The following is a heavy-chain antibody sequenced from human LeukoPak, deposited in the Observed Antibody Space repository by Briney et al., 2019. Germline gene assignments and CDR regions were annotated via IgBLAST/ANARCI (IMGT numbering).Heavy chain of an antibody. D-gene: IGHD3-16*01. Sequence: SETLSLTCTVSGGSISGYYWTWIRQPPGKGLEWIGQIHYSGKADYNPSLRSRITISVDTSKNQMSLKLSSVTAADTAVYYCARFGVHYDMGVWGQGTTVTVS. V-gene: IGHV4-59*01. J-gene: IGHJ6*02. CDR3: ARFGVHYDMGV. CDR1: GGSISGYY. CDR2: IHYSGKA.